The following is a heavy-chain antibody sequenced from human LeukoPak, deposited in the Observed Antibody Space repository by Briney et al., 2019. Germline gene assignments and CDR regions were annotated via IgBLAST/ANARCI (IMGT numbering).Heavy chain of an antibody. J-gene: IGHJ4*02. CDR2: IKQDGSEK. V-gene: IGHV3-7*01. CDR1: GFTFSNAW. D-gene: IGHD1-1*01. Sequence: GGSLRLSCAASGFTFSNAWMSWARQAPGKGLEWVANIKQDGSEKYYVDSVKGRFTISRDNAKNSLYLQMNSLRAEDTAVYYCARERWGTGTNDYWGQGTLVTVSS. CDR3: ARERWGTGTNDY.